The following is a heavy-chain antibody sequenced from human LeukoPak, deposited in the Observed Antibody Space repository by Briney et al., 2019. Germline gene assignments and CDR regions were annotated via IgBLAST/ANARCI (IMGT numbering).Heavy chain of an antibody. CDR3: ARVDLAAAFDY. CDR2: ISSSSSYI. Sequence: GGSLRLSCAASGFTFSSYSMNWVRQAPGKGLEWVSSISSSSSYIYYADSVKGRFTIFRDNAKNSLYLQMNSLRAEDTAVYYYARVDLAAAFDYWGQGTLVTVSS. D-gene: IGHD6-13*01. CDR1: GFTFSSYS. J-gene: IGHJ4*02. V-gene: IGHV3-21*01.